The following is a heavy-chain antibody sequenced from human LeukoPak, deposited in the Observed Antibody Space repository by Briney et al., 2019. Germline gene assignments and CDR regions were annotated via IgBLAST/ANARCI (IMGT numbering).Heavy chain of an antibody. D-gene: IGHD1-14*01. CDR1: GYTFTSYY. CDR3: ATDRTLNANWFDP. V-gene: IGHV1-46*01. Sequence: ASVKVSCKASGYTFTSYYMHWVRQAPGQGLEWMGIINPSGGSTIYAQKFQGRVTMTEDTSTDTAYMELSSLRSEDTAVYYCATDRTLNANWFDPWGQGTLVTVSS. CDR2: INPSGGST. J-gene: IGHJ5*02.